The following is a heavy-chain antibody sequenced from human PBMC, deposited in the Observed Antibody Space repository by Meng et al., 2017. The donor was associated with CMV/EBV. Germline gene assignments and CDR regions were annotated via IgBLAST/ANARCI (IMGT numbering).Heavy chain of an antibody. Sequence: SETLSLTCTVSGGSISSSSYYWGWIRQPPGKGLEWIGSIYYSGSTYYNPSLKSRVTISVDTSKNQFSLKLSSVTAADTAVYYCARDGYYDFWSGYYTLSYYYGMDVWGQGTTVTVSS. J-gene: IGHJ6*02. CDR3: ARDGYYDFWSGYYTLSYYYGMDV. CDR1: GGSISSSSYY. CDR2: IYYSGST. V-gene: IGHV4-39*07. D-gene: IGHD3-3*01.